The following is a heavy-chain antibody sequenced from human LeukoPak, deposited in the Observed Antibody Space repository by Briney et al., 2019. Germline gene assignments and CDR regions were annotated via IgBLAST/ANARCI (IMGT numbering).Heavy chain of an antibody. D-gene: IGHD5-24*01. CDR3: AKSGYNRFDY. Sequence: GGSLRLSCAASGFTFSTYAMSWVRQAPGKGLEWVSSISGGSGGSTYYADSVKGRFTISRDSSKNTLYLQMNSLRAEDTAVYYCAKSGYNRFDYWGQGTLVTVSS. V-gene: IGHV3-23*01. J-gene: IGHJ4*02. CDR2: ISGGSGGST. CDR1: GFTFSTYA.